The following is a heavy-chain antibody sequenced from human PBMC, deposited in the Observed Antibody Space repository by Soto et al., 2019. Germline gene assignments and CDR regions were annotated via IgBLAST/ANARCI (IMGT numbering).Heavy chain of an antibody. CDR3: ARYGARAVA. CDR1: GFTVSSNY. D-gene: IGHD6-19*01. J-gene: IGHJ5*02. Sequence: EVQLVESGGGLVQPGGSLRLSCAASGFTVSSNYMSWFRQAPGKGLEWVSVIYRGCSTYYADSVKGRFTISRHNSKNTLYLQMNSLRAEDTDVYYCARYGARAVAWGQGTLVTVSS. V-gene: IGHV3-53*04. CDR2: IYRGCST.